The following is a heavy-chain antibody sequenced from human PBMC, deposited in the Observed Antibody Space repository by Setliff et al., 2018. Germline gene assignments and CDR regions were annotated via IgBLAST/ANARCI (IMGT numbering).Heavy chain of an antibody. CDR3: AKDYDYVWGSYPKD. D-gene: IGHD3-16*02. V-gene: IGHV3-30*02. Sequence: GASLKISCAASGFNFSSYAMHWVRQAPGKGLEWGAFIPYDGSNKYYADSVKGRFTISRDNSKNTLYLQMNSLRAEDTAVYYCAKDYDYVWGSYPKDWGQGTRVTVSS. CDR2: IPYDGSNK. J-gene: IGHJ4*02. CDR1: GFNFSSYA.